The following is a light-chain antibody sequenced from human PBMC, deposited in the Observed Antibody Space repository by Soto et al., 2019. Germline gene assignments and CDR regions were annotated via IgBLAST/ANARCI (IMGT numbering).Light chain of an antibody. CDR2: AS. Sequence: DIQLTQSPSSLSASVGDTVTITCRATRDINNFLAWCQERPGKAPKLLIYASTLHSGVPPRFRGSGTGTDFTLTISGLQPEDFGTYYCQQFTSWTFGPGTLVDVK. CDR1: RDINNF. J-gene: IGKJ1*01. CDR3: QQFTSWT. V-gene: IGKV1-9*01.